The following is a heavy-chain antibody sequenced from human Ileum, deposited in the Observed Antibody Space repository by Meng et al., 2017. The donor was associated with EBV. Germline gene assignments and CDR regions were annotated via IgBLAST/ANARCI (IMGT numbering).Heavy chain of an antibody. J-gene: IGHJ5*02. D-gene: IGHD1-7*01. CDR2: IWYDGSNK. V-gene: IGHV3-33*01. Sequence: QVELVESGGGVVQPWRSLRLSCAASGFTFSSYGMHWVRQAPGKGLEWVAVIWYDGSNKYYADSVKGRFTISRDNSKNTLYLQMNSLRAEDTAVYYCARDALELRGFDPWGQGTLVTVSS. CDR3: ARDALELRGFDP. CDR1: GFTFSSYG.